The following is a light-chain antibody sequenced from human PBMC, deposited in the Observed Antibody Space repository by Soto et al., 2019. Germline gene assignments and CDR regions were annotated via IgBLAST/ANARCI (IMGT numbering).Light chain of an antibody. J-gene: IGLJ2*01. CDR1: SGHSSYA. V-gene: IGLV4-69*01. Sequence: QPVLTQSPSASASLGASVKLTCTLSSGHSSYAIAWHQQQPEKGPRYLMKLDSDGSHTTGDAIPDRFSGSSSGAERYLTISSLQSEDEADYYCQTWGTGIHVVFGGGTKVTVL. CDR2: LDSDGSH. CDR3: QTWGTGIHVV.